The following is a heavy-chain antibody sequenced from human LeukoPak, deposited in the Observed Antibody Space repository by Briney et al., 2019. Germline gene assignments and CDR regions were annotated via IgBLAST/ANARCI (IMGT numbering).Heavy chain of an antibody. V-gene: IGHV4-39*07. J-gene: IGHJ4*02. CDR3: ARVLGGFDY. CDR2: INHSGST. D-gene: IGHD3-16*01. CDR1: GGSISSSSYY. Sequence: SETLSLTCTVSGGSISSSSYYWGWIRQPPGKGLEWIGEINHSGSTNYNPSLKSRVTISVDTSKNQFSLKLSSVTAADTAVYYCARVLGGFDYWGQGTLVTVSS.